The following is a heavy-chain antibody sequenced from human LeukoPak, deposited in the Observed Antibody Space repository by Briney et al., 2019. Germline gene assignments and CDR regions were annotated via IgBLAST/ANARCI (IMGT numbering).Heavy chain of an antibody. CDR2: ISPNGGIT. CDR1: GFRFSAYA. CDR3: VPKGTEGY. Sequence: GGSLRLSCSASGFRFSAYAMHWVRQAPGKGLEYVSAISPNGGITYYADSVRGRFSISRDNTKNTLYLQMSSLRAEDTAVYYCVPKGTEGYWGQGTLVTVSS. J-gene: IGHJ4*02. V-gene: IGHV3-64D*06.